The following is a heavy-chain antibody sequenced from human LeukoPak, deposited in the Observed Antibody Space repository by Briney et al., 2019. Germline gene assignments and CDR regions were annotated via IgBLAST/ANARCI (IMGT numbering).Heavy chain of an antibody. CDR3: ARCTSGCYRGRFDS. J-gene: IGHJ5*01. CDR2: ISGGGDLS. CDR1: GFTFSGHS. Sequence: GGSLRLSCEASGFTFSGHSMSWLRQAPGKGLQWVSVISGGGDLSDYVDSVKGRFTISRDNSRGTVYLQMNSLRAEDSALYYCARCTSGCYRGRFDSWGQGTLVTVSS. D-gene: IGHD3-9*01. V-gene: IGHV3-23*01.